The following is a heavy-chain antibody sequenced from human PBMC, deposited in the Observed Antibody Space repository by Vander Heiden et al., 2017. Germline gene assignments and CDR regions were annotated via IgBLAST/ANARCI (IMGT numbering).Heavy chain of an antibody. CDR1: GGSISSSSYY. Sequence: QLQLQESGPGLVKPSETLSLTCTVSGGSISSSSYYWGWIRQPPGKGLEWIGSIYYSGSTYYNPSLKSRVTISVDTSKNQFSLKLSSVTAADTAVYYCARHSPHYDFWSGYYTDAFDIWGQGTMVTVSS. D-gene: IGHD3-3*01. CDR3: ARHSPHYDFWSGYYTDAFDI. CDR2: IYYSGST. V-gene: IGHV4-39*01. J-gene: IGHJ3*02.